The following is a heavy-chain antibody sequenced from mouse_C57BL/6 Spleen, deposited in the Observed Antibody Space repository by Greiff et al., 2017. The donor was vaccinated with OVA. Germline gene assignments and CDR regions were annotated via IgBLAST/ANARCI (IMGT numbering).Heavy chain of an antibody. Sequence: EVQGVESGPELVKPGASVKIPCKASGYTFTDYNLDWVKQSPGKSLEWIGDINPNNGGTIYNQKFKGKATLTVDKSSSTAYMALRSLPSEDTAVYYCARQAWFAYWGKGTLVTVSA. J-gene: IGHJ3*01. CDR2: INPNNGGT. V-gene: IGHV1-18*01. CDR3: ARQAWFAY. CDR1: GYTFTDYN.